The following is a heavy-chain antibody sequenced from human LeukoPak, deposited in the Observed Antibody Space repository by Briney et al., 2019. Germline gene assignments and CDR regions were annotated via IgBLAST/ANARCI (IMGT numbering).Heavy chain of an antibody. Sequence: GESLRLSCAASGFNFSSYAMSWVRQASGKGLEWVSAISGSGGSTYYADSVKGRFTISRDNSTNTLYLQMNSLRAEDTAVYYCAKEAHKMATISTDWGQGTLVTVSS. CDR3: AKEAHKMATISTD. CDR1: GFNFSSYA. D-gene: IGHD5-24*01. J-gene: IGHJ4*02. CDR2: ISGSGGST. V-gene: IGHV3-23*01.